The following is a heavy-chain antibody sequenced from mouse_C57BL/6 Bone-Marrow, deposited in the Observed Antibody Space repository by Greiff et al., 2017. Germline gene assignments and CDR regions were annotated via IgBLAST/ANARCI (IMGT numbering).Heavy chain of an antibody. Sequence: QVQLQQPGAELVKPGASVKVSCKASGYTFTSYWMHWVKQRPGQGLEWIGRIHPSDSDTNYNQKFKGKATLTVDKSSSTAYMQLSSLTSEDSAVYYCAMGGITTVVAHWYFDVWGTGTTVTVSS. J-gene: IGHJ1*03. CDR2: IHPSDSDT. D-gene: IGHD1-1*01. CDR1: GYTFTSYW. CDR3: AMGGITTVVAHWYFDV. V-gene: IGHV1-74*01.